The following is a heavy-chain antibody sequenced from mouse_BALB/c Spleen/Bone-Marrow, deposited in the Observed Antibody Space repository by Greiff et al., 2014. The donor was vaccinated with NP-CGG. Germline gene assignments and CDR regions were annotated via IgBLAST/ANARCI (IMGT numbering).Heavy chain of an antibody. CDR1: GYSITSDYS. D-gene: IGHD4-1*01. Sequence: VQLQQSGPDLVKPSQSLSLTCTVTGYSITSDYSWHWIRQFPGNKLEWVGYIHYSGTTVYNPSLKNRISITRDTSNNQFFLQLNSVTTEDTATYYCARFAGTPYTMDYWGQGTSVTVSS. CDR3: ARFAGTPYTMDY. J-gene: IGHJ4*01. V-gene: IGHV3-1*02. CDR2: IHYSGTT.